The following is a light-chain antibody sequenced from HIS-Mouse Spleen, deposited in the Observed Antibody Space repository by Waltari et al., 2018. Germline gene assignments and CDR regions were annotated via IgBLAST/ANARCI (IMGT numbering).Light chain of an antibody. V-gene: IGLV2-11*01. CDR3: CSYAGSYTGV. J-gene: IGLJ1*01. CDR2: DVS. CDR1: SSDVGCYNY. Sequence: QSALTQPRPVSGSPGQSVTISCTGTSSDVGCYNYVSWYQQHPGKAPNLMIYDVSTRPSGVPDRFSGSKSGNTASLTISGLQAEDEADYYCCSYAGSYTGVFGTGTKVTVL.